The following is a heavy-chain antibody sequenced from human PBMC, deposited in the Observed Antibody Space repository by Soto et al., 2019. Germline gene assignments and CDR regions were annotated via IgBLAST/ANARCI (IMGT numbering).Heavy chain of an antibody. CDR1: GFSLSTSGMC. D-gene: IGHD6-13*01. CDR2: IDWDDDK. CDR3: ARTIRPSIAAAGNYYYYGMDV. Sequence: SGPTLVNPTQTLTLTCTFSGFSLSTSGMCVSWIRQPPGKALEWLARIDWDDDKYYSTSLKTRLTISKDTSKNQVVLTMTNMDPVDTATYYCARTIRPSIAAAGNYYYYGMDVWGQGTTVTVSS. V-gene: IGHV2-70*11. J-gene: IGHJ6*02.